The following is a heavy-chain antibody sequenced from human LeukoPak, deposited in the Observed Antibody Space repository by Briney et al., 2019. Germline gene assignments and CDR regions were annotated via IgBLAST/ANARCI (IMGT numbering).Heavy chain of an antibody. CDR1: GYTFTSYY. D-gene: IGHD3-22*01. CDR2: INPSGGST. V-gene: IGHV1-46*03. CDR3: ARVRGYYYDSSGYYPNTCLDY. J-gene: IGHJ4*02. Sequence: ASVKVSCKASGYTFTSYYMHWVRQPPGQGLEWMGIINPSGGSTSYAQKFQGRVTITRDTSTSTVYMELSSLRSEDTAVYYCARVRGYYYDSSGYYPNTCLDYWGQGTLVTVSS.